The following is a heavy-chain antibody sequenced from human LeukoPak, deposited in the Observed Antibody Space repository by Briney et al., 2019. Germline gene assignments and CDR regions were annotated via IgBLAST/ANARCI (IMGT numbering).Heavy chain of an antibody. CDR1: GFTFSNFA. CDR2: ISFSGVAT. D-gene: IGHD1-26*01. V-gene: IGHV3-23*01. Sequence: QPGGSLRLSCAASGFTFSNFAMSWVRQAPGKGLEWVSVISFSGVATYYADSVKGRFTISRDNSKSTLYLQLNSLRAEDTAVYYCAKDRMKGATPYFDSWGQGTLVTVSS. J-gene: IGHJ4*02. CDR3: AKDRMKGATPYFDS.